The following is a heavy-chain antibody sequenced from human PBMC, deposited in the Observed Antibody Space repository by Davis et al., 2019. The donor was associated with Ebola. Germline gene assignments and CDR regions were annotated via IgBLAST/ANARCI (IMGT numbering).Heavy chain of an antibody. V-gene: IGHV3-23*01. CDR3: AKSWGMLIAAAATYYYDGMDV. D-gene: IGHD6-13*01. J-gene: IGHJ6*02. CDR2: ISGSDAST. Sequence: GGSLRLSCAASGFTFRNYGMSWVRQAPGKGLEWVSTISGSDASTDYADSVKGRFTVSRDNSKSTMYLQLNRLRVEDTAVYFCAKSWGMLIAAAATYYYDGMDVWGQGTTVTVSS. CDR1: GFTFRNYG.